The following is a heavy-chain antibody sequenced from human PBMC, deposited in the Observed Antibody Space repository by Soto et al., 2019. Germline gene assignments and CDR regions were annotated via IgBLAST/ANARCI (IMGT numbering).Heavy chain of an antibody. CDR1: GFSLSTSGMC. J-gene: IGHJ4*02. CDR3: ARIGDFSGYQYYFDY. CDR2: IDWDDDK. V-gene: IGHV2-70*01. Sequence: PTLVNPTQTLPLPCTFSGFSLSTSGMCVSWIRQPPGKALEWLALIDWDDDKYYSTSLKTRLTISKDTSKNQVVLTMTNMDPVDTATYYCARIGDFSGYQYYFDYWGQGTLVTVSS. D-gene: IGHD3-22*01.